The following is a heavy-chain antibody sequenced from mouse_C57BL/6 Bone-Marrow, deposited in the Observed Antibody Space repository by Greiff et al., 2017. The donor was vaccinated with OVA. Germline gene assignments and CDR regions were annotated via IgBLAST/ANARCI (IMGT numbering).Heavy chain of an antibody. Sequence: QVQLQQSGPELVKPGASVKISCKASGYAFSSSWMNWVKQRPGKGLEWIGRIYPGDGDTNYNGKFKGKATLTADKSSSTAYMQLSSLTSEDSAVYVCARGYYGSSYYWYCDVWGTGTTVTVSS. CDR1: GYAFSSSW. CDR3: ARGYYGSSYYWYCDV. CDR2: IYPGDGDT. D-gene: IGHD1-1*01. V-gene: IGHV1-82*01. J-gene: IGHJ1*03.